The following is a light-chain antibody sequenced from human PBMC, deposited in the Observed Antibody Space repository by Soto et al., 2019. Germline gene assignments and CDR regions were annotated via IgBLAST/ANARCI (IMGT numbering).Light chain of an antibody. J-gene: IGKJ1*01. CDR2: DAS. Sequence: DTQMTQSPSTLSASVGDRVTITCRASQSISSWLAWFQQKLGKAPKLLIYDASILESGVTSRFSGSGSGTEFTLTISSLQPDDFATYYCQQYNSYSGTFGQGTKVEIK. CDR3: QQYNSYSGT. CDR1: QSISSW. V-gene: IGKV1-5*01.